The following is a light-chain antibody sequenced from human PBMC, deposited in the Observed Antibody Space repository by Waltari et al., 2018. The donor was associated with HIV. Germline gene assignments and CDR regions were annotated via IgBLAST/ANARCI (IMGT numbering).Light chain of an antibody. J-gene: IGLJ2*01. CDR2: ENH. CDR3: GTWDNSLSAGV. CDR1: TSNIGENF. Sequence: QSVLTQPPSVSAAPGQKVTISCSGSTSNIGENFVSWYQQLPGTAPRLLIYENHHRPSGTPDRFSGSKSGTSATLGITGLQAGDEAVYFCGTWDNSLSAGVFGGGTRLT. V-gene: IGLV1-51*02.